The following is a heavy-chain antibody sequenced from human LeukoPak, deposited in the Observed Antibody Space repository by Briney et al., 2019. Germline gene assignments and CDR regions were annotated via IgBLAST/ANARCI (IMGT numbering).Heavy chain of an antibody. CDR3: ARRGTSYCGGDCYFFDS. Sequence: GESLKISCKGSGYRFSSYWIAWVRQMPGKGLEWMGSIYPADSDTTYSPSFQGQVTLSADKSIGIAYLQWSSLKGSDTAMYYCARRGTSYCGGDCYFFDSWGQGTLVTVSS. J-gene: IGHJ4*02. V-gene: IGHV5-51*01. D-gene: IGHD2-21*02. CDR2: IYPADSDT. CDR1: GYRFSSYW.